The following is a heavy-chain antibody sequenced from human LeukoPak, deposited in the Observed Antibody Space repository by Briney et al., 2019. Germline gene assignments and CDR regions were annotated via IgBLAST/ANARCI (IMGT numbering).Heavy chain of an antibody. Sequence: PGGSLRLSCAASGFSFSNYGMHWVRQAPAKGLEWVAVISSDGSNKWSADSVKGRLTISRDNSKNTLYLQMGSLRAEDMAVYYCARAGPSPFTMVRGVSTPYYGMDVWGQGTTVTVSS. V-gene: IGHV3-30*03. CDR1: GFSFSNYG. CDR2: ISSDGSNK. CDR3: ARAGPSPFTMVRGVSTPYYGMDV. J-gene: IGHJ6*02. D-gene: IGHD3-10*01.